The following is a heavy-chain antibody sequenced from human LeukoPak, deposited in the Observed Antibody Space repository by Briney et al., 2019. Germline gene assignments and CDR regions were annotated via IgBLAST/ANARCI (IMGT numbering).Heavy chain of an antibody. V-gene: IGHV3-30*03. CDR3: ARDRSDIVLMVYTYYFDY. D-gene: IGHD2-8*01. CDR2: ISYDGSNK. Sequence: GGSLRLSCAASGFTFSSYGMHWVRQAPGKGLEWVAVISYDGSNKYYADSVKGRFTISRDNSKNTLYLQTNSLRAEDTAVYYCARDRSDIVLMVYTYYFDYWGQGTLVTVSS. CDR1: GFTFSSYG. J-gene: IGHJ4*02.